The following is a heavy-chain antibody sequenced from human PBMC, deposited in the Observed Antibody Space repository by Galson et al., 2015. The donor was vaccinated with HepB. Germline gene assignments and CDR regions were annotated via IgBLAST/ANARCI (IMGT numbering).Heavy chain of an antibody. J-gene: IGHJ5*02. V-gene: IGHV3-33*08. CDR3: ARDGPPYYSDTSGYYNVKWFDP. CDR1: GFNFSAYS. D-gene: IGHD3-22*01. Sequence: SLRLSCAASGFNFSAYSMNWVRQGPGKGLEWVAIIWSDGTYAHYADSVKGRFTVSRDNSNNTLYLQMNSLRAEDTAVYYCARDGPPYYSDTSGYYNVKWFDPWGQGTLVTVSS. CDR2: IWSDGTYA.